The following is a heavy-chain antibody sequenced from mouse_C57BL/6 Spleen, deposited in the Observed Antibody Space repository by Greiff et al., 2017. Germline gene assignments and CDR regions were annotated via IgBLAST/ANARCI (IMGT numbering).Heavy chain of an antibody. D-gene: IGHD1-1*01. Sequence: EVKVEESGGGLVQPGGSMKLSCAASGFTFSDAWMDWVRQSPEKGLEWVAEIRNKANNHATYYAESVKGRFTISRDESKSSVYLQMNSLRAEDSGIYYCARQRIRKGRWYFDYWAQGNTLTVSS. V-gene: IGHV6-6*01. CDR2: IRNKANNHAT. CDR1: GFTFSDAW. CDR3: ARQRIRKGRWYFDY. J-gene: IGHJ2*01.